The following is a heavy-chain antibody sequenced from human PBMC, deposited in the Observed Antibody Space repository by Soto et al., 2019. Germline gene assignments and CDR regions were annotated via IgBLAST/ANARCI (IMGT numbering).Heavy chain of an antibody. J-gene: IGHJ6*02. CDR1: GYTLNTYY. V-gene: IGHV1-46*02. Sequence: ASVKVSCKASGYTLNTYYMHWVRQAPGQGPEWMGIINPRGGSTTYAQNFQDRVTMTRDTSSSTVDMELSSLRSEDTAVYYCARGGGFSPYYYNLDVWGQGTTVTVSS. D-gene: IGHD2-15*01. CDR3: ARGGGFSPYYYNLDV. CDR2: INPRGGST.